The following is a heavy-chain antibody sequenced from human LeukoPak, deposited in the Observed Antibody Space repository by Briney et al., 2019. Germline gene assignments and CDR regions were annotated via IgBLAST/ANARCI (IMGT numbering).Heavy chain of an antibody. J-gene: IGHJ5*02. CDR3: ARDTGSSWYFWFDP. Sequence: SQTLSLTCTVSGGSISSGGYYWSWIRQHPGKGLEWIGYIYYSGSTNYNPSLKSRVTISVDTSKNQFSLKLSSVTATDTAVYYCARDTGSSWYFWFDPWGQGTLVTVSS. CDR1: GGSISSGGYY. D-gene: IGHD6-13*01. CDR2: IYYSGST. V-gene: IGHV4-61*08.